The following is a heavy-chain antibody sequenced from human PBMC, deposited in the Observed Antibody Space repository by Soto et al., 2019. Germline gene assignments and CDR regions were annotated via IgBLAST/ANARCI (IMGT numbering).Heavy chain of an antibody. J-gene: IGHJ5*02. CDR2: ISSSGSTI. V-gene: IGHV3-11*01. CDR3: ARDVLWFGESAWDLTYLDP. Sequence: QVQLVESGGGLVKPGGSLRLSCAASGFTFSDYYMRWIRQAPGKGLEWVSYISSSGSTIYYADYVKGRFTISRDNAKNSLYLQMNSLRAEDTAVYYCARDVLWFGESAWDLTYLDPWGQGTLVTVSS. D-gene: IGHD3-10*01. CDR1: GFTFSDYY.